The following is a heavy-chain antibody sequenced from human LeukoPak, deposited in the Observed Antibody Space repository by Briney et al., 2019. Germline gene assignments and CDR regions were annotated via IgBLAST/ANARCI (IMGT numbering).Heavy chain of an antibody. J-gene: IGHJ3*02. CDR1: GGTFSSYA. CDR3: ASYDYNYYDSSGYPNDAFDI. D-gene: IGHD3-22*01. V-gene: IGHV1-69*05. CDR2: IIPIFGTA. Sequence: SVKVSCKASGGTFSSYAISRVRQAPGQGLEWMGRIIPIFGTANYAQKFQGRVTITTDESTSTAYMELSSLRSEDTAVYYCASYDYNYYDSSGYPNDAFDIWGQGTMVTVSS.